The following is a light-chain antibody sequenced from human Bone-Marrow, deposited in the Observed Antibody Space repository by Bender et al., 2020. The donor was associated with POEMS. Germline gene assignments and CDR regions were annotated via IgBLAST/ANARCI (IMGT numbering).Light chain of an antibody. CDR1: NSNIGTNA. CDR2: RDD. Sequence: QSVLTQPPSASGTPGQRVTTSCSGSNSNIGTNAVNWYQKFPGTAPKLHNYRDDQRPSRVPDRFSAVNSGTSASLAVSGLHSADEAYYYWAAWDAGLGGGVFDGGTKLTIL. CDR3: AAWDAGLGGGV. V-gene: IGLV1-44*01. J-gene: IGLJ3*02.